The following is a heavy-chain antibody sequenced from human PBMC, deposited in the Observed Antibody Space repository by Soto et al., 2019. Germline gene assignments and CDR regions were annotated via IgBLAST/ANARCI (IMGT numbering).Heavy chain of an antibody. CDR3: ASLLSTVTTGGVDY. CDR2: IIPIFGTA. CDR1: GGTFNTFA. D-gene: IGHD4-17*01. Sequence: QVQLVQSGAEVKKPGSSVKVSCMASGGTFNTFAISWVRQAPGQGLECMGGIIPIFGTANYAQKFQGRVTITADKSTSTAYMELSSLRSEDTAVYYCASLLSTVTTGGVDYWGQGTLVTVSS. V-gene: IGHV1-69*06. J-gene: IGHJ4*02.